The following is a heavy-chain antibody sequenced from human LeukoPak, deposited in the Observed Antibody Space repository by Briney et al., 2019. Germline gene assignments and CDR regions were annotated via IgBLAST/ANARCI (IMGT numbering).Heavy chain of an antibody. J-gene: IGHJ3*02. V-gene: IGHV3-7*01. Sequence: GGSLRLSCEGSGFTFSNYWMTWVRQAPEKGLEWVANIKPSGSEKHYADSVEGRFTISRDNAKNSLYLQMNSLRAEDTAVYYSARDLDTYVVLTAYDTFDIWGQGTMVTVSS. CDR1: GFTFSNYW. CDR3: ARDLDTYVVLTAYDTFDI. D-gene: IGHD2-21*02. CDR2: IKPSGSEK.